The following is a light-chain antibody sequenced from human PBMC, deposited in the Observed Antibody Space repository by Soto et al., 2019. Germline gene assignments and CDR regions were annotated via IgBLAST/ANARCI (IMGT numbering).Light chain of an antibody. CDR2: GAS. CDR3: QQYGSSPGT. V-gene: IGKV3-20*01. J-gene: IGKJ2*02. Sequence: EIVLTQSPGTLSLSPGETATLSRRASQSVSSNFLAWYQQKPGQAPKLLISGASSRATGIPDRFSGSGSGTDFTLTISRLEAEDFALYSCQQYGSSPGTFGQGTKLEIK. CDR1: QSVSSNF.